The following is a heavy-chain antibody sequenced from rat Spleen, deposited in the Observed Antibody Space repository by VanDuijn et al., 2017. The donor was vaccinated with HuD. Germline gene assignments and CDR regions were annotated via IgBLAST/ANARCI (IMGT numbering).Heavy chain of an antibody. D-gene: IGHD1-11*01. V-gene: IGHV5-7*01. CDR1: GLTYSDYN. J-gene: IGHJ2*01. CDR2: ISYDGSST. Sequence: EVQLVDHGGGLVQPGRSLKISCAASGLTYSDYNMAWVRQAPTKGLEWVATISYDGSSTYYRDSVKGRFTISRDIAKSTLYLQMDSLRSEDTATYYCSRHHNYGGIPFDFWGQGVMVTVSS. CDR3: SRHHNYGGIPFDF.